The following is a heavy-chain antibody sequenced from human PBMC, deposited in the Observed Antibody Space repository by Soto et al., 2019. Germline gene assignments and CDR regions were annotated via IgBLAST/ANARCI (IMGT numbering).Heavy chain of an antibody. Sequence: SGPTLVNPTVTLTLTCTFSGFPLSTSGVGVGWIRQPPGKALEWLALIYWDDDKRYSPSLKSRLTITKDTSKNQVVLTMTNMDPVDTATYYCAHSVEGYCSGGSCYSGPLFDYWGQGTLVTSPQ. CDR1: GFPLSTSGVG. J-gene: IGHJ4*02. CDR3: AHSVEGYCSGGSCYSGPLFDY. V-gene: IGHV2-5*02. CDR2: IYWDDDK. D-gene: IGHD2-15*01.